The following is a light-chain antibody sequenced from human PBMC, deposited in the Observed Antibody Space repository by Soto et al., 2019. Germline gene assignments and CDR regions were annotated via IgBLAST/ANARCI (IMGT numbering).Light chain of an antibody. V-gene: IGKV3-11*01. Sequence: EIVLTQSPAALSLSPGERATLSCRASQNVNSFLAWYQQKPGLAPRLLIYDASNRATGIPARFSGSESGTDSTLTISSLEPEDFAVYYCQQCSAWPQTFCQGTKLEIK. CDR2: DAS. J-gene: IGKJ2*01. CDR3: QQCSAWPQT. CDR1: QNVNSF.